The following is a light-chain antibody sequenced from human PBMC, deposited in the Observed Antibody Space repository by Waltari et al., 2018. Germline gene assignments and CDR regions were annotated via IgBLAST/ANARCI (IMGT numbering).Light chain of an antibody. Sequence: EIALTQSPATLSLSPGERATLSCRASQSVGNYLVWYQQKPGQAPRLLIYEASNRATGIPARFSGSGSGTDFTLTISSLEPEDSAVYYCQHRSKWPLTFGGGTKVEIK. CDR1: QSVGNY. CDR3: QHRSKWPLT. CDR2: EAS. V-gene: IGKV3-11*01. J-gene: IGKJ4*01.